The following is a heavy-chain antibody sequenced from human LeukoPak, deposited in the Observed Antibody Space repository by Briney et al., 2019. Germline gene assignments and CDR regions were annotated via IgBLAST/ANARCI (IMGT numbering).Heavy chain of an antibody. CDR3: ARHSGPALYYYDSSGYDHY. CDR1: GGSISSYY. CDR2: IYYSGST. J-gene: IGHJ4*02. V-gene: IGHV4-59*08. Sequence: SETLSLTCTVSGGSISSYYWSWIRQPPGKGLEWIGYIYYSGSTNYNPSLKSRVTISVDTSKNQFSLKLSSVTAADTAVYYCARHSGPALYYYDSSGYDHYWGQGTLVTVSS. D-gene: IGHD3-22*01.